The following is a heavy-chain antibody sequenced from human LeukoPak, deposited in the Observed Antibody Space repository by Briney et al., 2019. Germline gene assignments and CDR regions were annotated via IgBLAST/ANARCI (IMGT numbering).Heavy chain of an antibody. D-gene: IGHD3-10*01. CDR3: ARLRINLVRGAFDY. CDR1: GYSFTSYW. CDR2: IYPGDSDT. Sequence: GESLKISCKGSGYSFTSYWIGWVRQMPGKGLEWMGIIYPGDSDTRYSPSFQGQVTISADKSISTAYLQWSSLKASDTAMYYCARLRINLVRGAFDYWGQGTLLIVSS. V-gene: IGHV5-51*01. J-gene: IGHJ4*02.